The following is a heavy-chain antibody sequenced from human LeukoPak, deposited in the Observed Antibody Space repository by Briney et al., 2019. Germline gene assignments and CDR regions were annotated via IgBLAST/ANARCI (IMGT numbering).Heavy chain of an antibody. Sequence: PSETLSLTCSVSHYSISSDCFWGWIRQPPGKGLEWIGSLHHSGSTYYNPSLKSRVTISVDTSKNQFSLTLTSVTAADTAVYYCARDRSVGVLPAPPFDFWGQGTLVTVSS. D-gene: IGHD6-6*01. CDR1: HYSISSDCF. V-gene: IGHV4-38-2*02. CDR3: ARDRSVGVLPAPPFDF. CDR2: LHHSGST. J-gene: IGHJ4*02.